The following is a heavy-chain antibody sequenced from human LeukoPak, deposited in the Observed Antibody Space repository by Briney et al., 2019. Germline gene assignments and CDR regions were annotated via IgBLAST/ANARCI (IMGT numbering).Heavy chain of an antibody. CDR3: AKAYHDSGCLIDY. J-gene: IGHJ4*02. Sequence: KPGGSLRLSCAASGFTFSSHAMTWVRQAPGKGLEWVAAIRGNGATTDYADSVKGRFTISRDNSKSTLYLQMNSLRAEDTAVYYCAKAYHDSGCLIDYWGQGTLVTVSS. D-gene: IGHD6-19*01. CDR1: GFTFSSHA. V-gene: IGHV3-23*01. CDR2: IRGNGATT.